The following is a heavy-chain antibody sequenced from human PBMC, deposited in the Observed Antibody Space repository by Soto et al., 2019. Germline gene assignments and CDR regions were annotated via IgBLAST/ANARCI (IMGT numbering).Heavy chain of an antibody. CDR3: ARSLTGQGYWYFDL. CDR1: GFAFSDYY. CDR2: ISSSSSYT. D-gene: IGHD1-20*01. V-gene: IGHV3-11*06. J-gene: IGHJ2*01. Sequence: GGSLRLSCAASGFAFSDYYMSWIRQAPGKGLEWVSYISSSSSYTNYADSVKGRFTISRDNAKNSLYLQMNSLRAEDTAVYYCARSLTGQGYWYFDLWGRGTLVTVSS.